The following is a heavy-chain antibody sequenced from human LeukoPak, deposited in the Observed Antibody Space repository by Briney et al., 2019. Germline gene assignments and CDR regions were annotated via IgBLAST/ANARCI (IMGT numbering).Heavy chain of an antibody. CDR3: ARAHSVDDYYYYGMDV. D-gene: IGHD5-12*01. V-gene: IGHV1-8*01. Sequence: WASVKVSCKASGYTFTSYDINWVRQATGQGLEWMGWMNPNSGNTGYAQEFQGRVTMTRNTSISTAYMELSSLRSEDTAVYYCARAHSVDDYYYYGMDVWGQGTTVTVSS. J-gene: IGHJ6*02. CDR1: GYTFTSYD. CDR2: MNPNSGNT.